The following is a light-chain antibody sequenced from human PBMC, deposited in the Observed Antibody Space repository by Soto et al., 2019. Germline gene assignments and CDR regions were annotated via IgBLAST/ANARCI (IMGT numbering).Light chain of an antibody. CDR1: XXDXXGYNY. V-gene: IGLV2-14*01. J-gene: IGLJ2*01. Sequence: QSALTQPASVSGSPGQSITIXCXXXXXDXXGYNYVSWYQQHPGKAPKLMIYGVTNRPSGVSNRFSGSKSGNTASLTISGLQAEDEADYYCSSXTSXTTLSVVFGGGTKLTVL. CDR2: GVT. CDR3: SSXTSXTTLSVV.